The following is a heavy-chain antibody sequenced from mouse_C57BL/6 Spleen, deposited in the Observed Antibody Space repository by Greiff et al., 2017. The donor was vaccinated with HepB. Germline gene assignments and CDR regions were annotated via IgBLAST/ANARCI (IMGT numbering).Heavy chain of an antibody. CDR2: ISDGGSYT. J-gene: IGHJ2*01. D-gene: IGHD2-5*01. V-gene: IGHV5-4*03. CDR3: AIGYSNGYLDY. Sequence: DVKLVESGGGLVKPGGSLKLSCAASGFTFSSYAMSWVRQTPEKRLEWVATISDGGSYTYYPDNVKGRFTIYRDNAKNNLYLQMSHLKSEDTAMYYCAIGYSNGYLDYWGQGTTLTVSS. CDR1: GFTFSSYA.